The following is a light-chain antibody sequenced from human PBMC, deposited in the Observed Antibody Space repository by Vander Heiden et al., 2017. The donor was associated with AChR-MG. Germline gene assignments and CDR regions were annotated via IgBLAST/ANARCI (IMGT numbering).Light chain of an antibody. V-gene: IGKV4-1*01. CDR3: QQDVTIPGT. J-gene: IGKJ3*01. CDR1: QSVLYSSNNENY. CDR2: WAS. Sequence: DVVMTQSPDSLAVALGERATINCKSSQSVLYSSNNENYLAWYQQKPGQPPKLLIYWASTRESGVPDRFSGSGSATDFTLTISGLQAEDVAVYYCQQDVTIPGTFGHGTKVDIK.